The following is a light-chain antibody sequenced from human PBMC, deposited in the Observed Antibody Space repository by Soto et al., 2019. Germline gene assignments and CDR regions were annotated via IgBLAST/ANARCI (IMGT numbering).Light chain of an antibody. J-gene: IGKJ5*01. Sequence: DIQMTQSPSSLSASVGDSVTITCRASQSITTYLNWYQQKPGKAPKLLIYGASSLQSGVPSRFSGSGSGTEFTLTIRSLQPEDFAIYYCKQCSSTHATTFGQGTRLEI. CDR3: KQCSSTHATT. CDR2: GAS. CDR1: QSITTY. V-gene: IGKV1-39*01.